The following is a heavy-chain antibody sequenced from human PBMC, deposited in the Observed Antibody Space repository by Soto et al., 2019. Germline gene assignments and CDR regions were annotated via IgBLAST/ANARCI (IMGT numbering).Heavy chain of an antibody. D-gene: IGHD5-12*01. J-gene: IGHJ4*02. V-gene: IGHV4-4*07. Sequence: SETLSLTCTVSGGSINTFYWSWVRQPAGKGLEWIGRIFSSGSTSFNPSLESRVAMSVDTSKNHFSLNLSSVTAADMTVYYCAREGSYSAYNFAHGIQLWSFDFWGQGALVTVSS. CDR1: GGSINTFY. CDR3: AREGSYSAYNFAHGIQLWSFDF. CDR2: IFSSGST.